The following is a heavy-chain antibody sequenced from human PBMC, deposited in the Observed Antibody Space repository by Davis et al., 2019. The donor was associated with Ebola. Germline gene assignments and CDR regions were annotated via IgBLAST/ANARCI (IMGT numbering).Heavy chain of an antibody. CDR1: GGSISSYY. D-gene: IGHD3-3*01. J-gene: IGHJ4*02. CDR2: IYYSGST. CDR3: AREVNFWSGRPFDY. V-gene: IGHV4-59*12. Sequence: PSETLSLTCTVSGGSISSYYWSWIRQPPGKGLEWIGYIYYSGSTNYNPSLKSRVTISVDTSKNQFSLKLSSVTAADTAVYYCAREVNFWSGRPFDYWGQGTLVTVSS.